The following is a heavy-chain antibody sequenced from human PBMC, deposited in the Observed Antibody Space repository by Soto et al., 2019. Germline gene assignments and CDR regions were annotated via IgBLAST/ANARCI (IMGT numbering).Heavy chain of an antibody. CDR1: GFTFSSYA. D-gene: IGHD3-3*01. CDR3: ASTTFTIFGVPNDY. Sequence: GGSLRLSCAASGFTFSSYAMHWVRQAPGKGLEWVAVISYDGSNKYYADSVKGRFTISRDNSKNTLYLQMNSLRAEDTAVYYCASTTFTIFGVPNDYWGQRTLVTVSS. CDR2: ISYDGSNK. V-gene: IGHV3-30-3*01. J-gene: IGHJ4*02.